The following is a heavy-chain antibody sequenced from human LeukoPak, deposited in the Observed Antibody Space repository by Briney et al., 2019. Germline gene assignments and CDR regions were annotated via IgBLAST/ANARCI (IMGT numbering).Heavy chain of an antibody. Sequence: SETLPLICSISGGSISSYYWSWIRQPPAKGLVGRGYIYYSGSTNYNRTPKCQVTISVATAKNQSSLKLSSVTAADTAVYYCARVYYSSSYDYWYFDLWGRGTLDTVSS. D-gene: IGHD6-13*01. CDR1: GGSISSYY. CDR3: ARVYYSSSYDYWYFDL. CDR2: IYYSGST. V-gene: IGHV4-59*01. J-gene: IGHJ2*01.